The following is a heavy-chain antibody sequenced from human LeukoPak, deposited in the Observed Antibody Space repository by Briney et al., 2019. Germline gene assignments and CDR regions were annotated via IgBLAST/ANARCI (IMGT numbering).Heavy chain of an antibody. D-gene: IGHD7-27*01. V-gene: IGHV3-30-3*01. CDR1: VFSFSSYS. J-gene: IGHJ4*02. CDR3: AKDLHWGFDY. CDR2: ISYDGRNE. Sequence: GGSLRLSCAASVFSFSSYSMHWVRQAPCKGLEWVAVISYDGRNEYYADSVKGRFTISRDNSKNTLYLQMNSLRAEDTAVYYCAKDLHWGFDYWGQGTLVTVSS.